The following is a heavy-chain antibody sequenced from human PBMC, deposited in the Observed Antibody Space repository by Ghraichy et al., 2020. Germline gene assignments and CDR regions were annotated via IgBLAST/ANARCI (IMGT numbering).Heavy chain of an antibody. CDR2: INQSGRT. J-gene: IGHJ5*02. CDR3: ARPPLASPYSDWFDP. V-gene: IGHV4-34*01. D-gene: IGHD1-26*01. CDR1: GGFFNDYH. Sequence: SETLSLTCTVSGGFFNDYHWTWIRQSPEKGLEWIGEINQSGRTNYHPSFRSRVTMSTVTSKRQISLTLTSVTAADTAVYYCARPPLASPYSDWFDPWGQGTLVTVSS.